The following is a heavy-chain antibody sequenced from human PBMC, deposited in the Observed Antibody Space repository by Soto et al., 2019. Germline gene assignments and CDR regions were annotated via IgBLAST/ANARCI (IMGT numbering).Heavy chain of an antibody. CDR1: GFTFSSYG. J-gene: IGHJ4*02. CDR2: IWYDGSNK. CDR3: ARDTDESGTWPDY. D-gene: IGHD6-13*01. Sequence: PGGSLRLSCAASGFTFSSYGMHWVRQAPGKGLEWVAVIWYDGSNKYYADSVKGRFAISRDNSKNTLYLQMNSLRAEDTAVYYCARDTDESGTWPDYWGQGTLVTVSS. V-gene: IGHV3-33*01.